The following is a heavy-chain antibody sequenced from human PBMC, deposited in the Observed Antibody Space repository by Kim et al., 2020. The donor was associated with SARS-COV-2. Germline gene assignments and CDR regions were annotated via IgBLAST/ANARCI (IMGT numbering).Heavy chain of an antibody. CDR3: ARWYSSGYHFDY. Sequence: TPPLKRRVTMSVDTSKNQCSLKLSSVTAADPAVYYCARWYSSGYHFDYWGQGTLVTVSS. D-gene: IGHD3-22*01. J-gene: IGHJ4*02. V-gene: IGHV4-59*10.